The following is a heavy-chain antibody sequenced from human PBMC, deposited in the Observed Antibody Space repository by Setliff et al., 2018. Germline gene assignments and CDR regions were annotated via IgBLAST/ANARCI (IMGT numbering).Heavy chain of an antibody. J-gene: IGHJ1*01. CDR2: ISYSGST. Sequence: SETLSLTCTVSGGSISSYYWSWIRQPPGKGLEWIGYISYSGSTNYNPSLKSRVTISVDTSKNQFSLKLSSVTAADTAVYYCARGLNKYYYDSSGYPLDPFQHWGQGTLVTVSS. V-gene: IGHV4-59*01. CDR3: ARGLNKYYYDSSGYPLDPFQH. D-gene: IGHD3-22*01. CDR1: GGSISSYY.